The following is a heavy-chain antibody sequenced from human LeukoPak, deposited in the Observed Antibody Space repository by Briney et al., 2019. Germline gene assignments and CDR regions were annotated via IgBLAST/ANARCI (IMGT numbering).Heavy chain of an antibody. D-gene: IGHD4-17*01. J-gene: IGHJ3*02. CDR1: GGSISSGGYS. Sequence: PSETLSLTCAVSGGSISSGGYSWSWIRQPPGKGLEWIGYIYHSGSTFYNPSLTSRVSISGDTSKNQFSLKLSSVTAADTALYYCARTYGDPRGDAFDIWGLGTMVTVSS. CDR2: IYHSGST. V-gene: IGHV4-30-4*07. CDR3: ARTYGDPRGDAFDI.